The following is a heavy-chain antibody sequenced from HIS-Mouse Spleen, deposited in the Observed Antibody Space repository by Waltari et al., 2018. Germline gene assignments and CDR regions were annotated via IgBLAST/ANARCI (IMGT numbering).Heavy chain of an antibody. CDR1: GGSISSGGYY. J-gene: IGHJ4*02. Sequence: QVQLQESGPGLVKPSQTLSLTCPVSGGSISSGGYYWSWIRQHPGKGLEWIGYIYYSGSTYYNPSLKSRVTISVDTSKNQFSLKLSSVTAADTAVYYCARDQTVRGVIDYWGQGTLVTVSS. V-gene: IGHV4-31*03. CDR2: IYYSGST. D-gene: IGHD3-10*01. CDR3: ARDQTVRGVIDY.